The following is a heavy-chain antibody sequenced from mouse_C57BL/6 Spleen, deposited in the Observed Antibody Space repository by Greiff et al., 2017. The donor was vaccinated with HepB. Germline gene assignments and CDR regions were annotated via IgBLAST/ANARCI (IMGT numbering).Heavy chain of an antibody. V-gene: IGHV5-4*01. CDR3: ARDYYGSSYVDY. CDR2: ISDGGSYT. CDR1: GFTFSSYA. J-gene: IGHJ2*01. D-gene: IGHD1-1*01. Sequence: EVKLVESGGGLVKPGGSLKLSCAASGFTFSSYAMSWVRQTPEKRLEWVATISDGGSYTYYPDNVKGRFTISRDNAKNNLYLQMSHLKSEDTAMYYCARDYYGSSYVDYWGQGTTLTVSS.